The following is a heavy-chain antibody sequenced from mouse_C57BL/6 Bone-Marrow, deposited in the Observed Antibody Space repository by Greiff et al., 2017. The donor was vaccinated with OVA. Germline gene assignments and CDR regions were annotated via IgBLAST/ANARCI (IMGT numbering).Heavy chain of an antibody. J-gene: IGHJ4*01. CDR2: IDPANGNT. D-gene: IGHD1-1*01. Sequence: EVQLQESGAELVRPGASVKLSCTASGFNIKDDYMHWVKQRPEQGLEWIGWIDPANGNTKYAPKFQGKATITADTSSNTAYLQLSSLTSEDTAIYYCARTGSSQYYYAMDYWGQGTSVTVSS. V-gene: IGHV14-3*01. CDR1: GFNIKDDY. CDR3: ARTGSSQYYYAMDY.